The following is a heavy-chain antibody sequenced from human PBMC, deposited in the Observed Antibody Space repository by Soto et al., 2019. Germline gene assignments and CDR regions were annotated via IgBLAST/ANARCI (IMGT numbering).Heavy chain of an antibody. D-gene: IGHD6-13*01. J-gene: IGHJ6*02. CDR2: IIPIFGTA. CDR1: GCTFSSYA. Sequence: ASVKVSCKASGCTFSSYAISWVRQAPGQGLEWMGGIIPIFGTANYAQKFQGRVTITADESTSTAYMELSSLRSEDTAVYYCARDPREAAADNYYYYGMDVWGQGTTVTVSS. V-gene: IGHV1-69*13. CDR3: ARDPREAAADNYYYYGMDV.